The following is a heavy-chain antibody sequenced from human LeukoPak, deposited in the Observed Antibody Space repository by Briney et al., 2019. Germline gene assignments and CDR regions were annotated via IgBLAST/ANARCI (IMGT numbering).Heavy chain of an antibody. Sequence: PGGSLRLSCAASGFTFSSYAMSWVRQAPGKGLEWVSAIGGSGGSTYYADPVKGRFTISRDNSKNTLYLQMNSLRAEDTAVYYCAKDRLGDYYGSGSYYTNYFDYWGQGTLVTVSS. D-gene: IGHD3-10*01. CDR2: IGGSGGST. CDR3: AKDRLGDYYGSGSYYTNYFDY. V-gene: IGHV3-23*01. CDR1: GFTFSSYA. J-gene: IGHJ4*02.